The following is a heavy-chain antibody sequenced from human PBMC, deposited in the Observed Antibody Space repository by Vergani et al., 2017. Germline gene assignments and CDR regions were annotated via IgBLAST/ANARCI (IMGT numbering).Heavy chain of an antibody. CDR2: IIPIFGTA. CDR3: ARVLDSFLGGSGSYYDY. CDR1: GGTFSSYA. V-gene: IGHV1-69*13. Sequence: QVQLVQSGAEVKKPGSSVKVSCKASGGTFSSYAISWVRQAPGQGIEWMGRIIPIFGTANYAQKFQGRVTITADESTSTAYMELSSMRSEDTAVYYCARVLDSFLGGSGSYYDYWGQGTLVTVSS. J-gene: IGHJ4*02. D-gene: IGHD3-10*01.